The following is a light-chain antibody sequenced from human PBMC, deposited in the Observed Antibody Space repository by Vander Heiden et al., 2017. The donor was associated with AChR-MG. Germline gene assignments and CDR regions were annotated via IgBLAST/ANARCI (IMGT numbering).Light chain of an antibody. J-gene: IGLJ1*01. V-gene: IGLV1-40*01. Sequence: QSVLTQPPSMSGAPGQRVTISCTGTSSDIGADYDVHWYQQHPEKAPKLIIYDVSNRPSGVPNRFSGSKSGTTASLTISGLQAEDEADYYCRSYNSTLSLYVFGAGTKVTVL. CDR3: RSYNSTLSLYV. CDR2: DVS. CDR1: SSDIGADYD.